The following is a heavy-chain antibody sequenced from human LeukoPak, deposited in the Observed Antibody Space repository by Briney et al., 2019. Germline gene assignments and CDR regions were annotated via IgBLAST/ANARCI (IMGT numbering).Heavy chain of an antibody. CDR3: ARDHYYDGRGRFDP. CDR1: GGSISSYY. J-gene: IGHJ5*02. Sequence: PSETLSLTCTVSGGSISSYYWSWIRQPPGKGLEWIGYIYYSGSTNHNPSLKSRVTISVDTSKNQFSLKLSSVTAADTALYYCARDHYYDGRGRFDPWGQGTLVTVSS. V-gene: IGHV4-59*12. D-gene: IGHD3-16*01. CDR2: IYYSGST.